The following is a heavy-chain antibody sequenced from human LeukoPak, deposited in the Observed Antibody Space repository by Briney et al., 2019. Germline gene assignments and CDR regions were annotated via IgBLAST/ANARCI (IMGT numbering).Heavy chain of an antibody. D-gene: IGHD6-6*01. V-gene: IGHV3-48*03. CDR2: ISSSGSTI. J-gene: IGHJ4*02. Sequence: GGSLRLSCAASGFTFSTYEMNCVRQAPGKGLEWVSYISSSGSTIYYADSVKGRLTISRDNARKSLYLQMNSLRAEDTAVYYCARDLRASIAARPAYWGQGTLVTVSS. CDR1: GFTFSTYE. CDR3: ARDLRASIAARPAY.